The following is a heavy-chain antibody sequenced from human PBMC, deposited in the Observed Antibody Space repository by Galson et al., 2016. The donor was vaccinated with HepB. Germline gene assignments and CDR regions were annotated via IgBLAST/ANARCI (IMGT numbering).Heavy chain of an antibody. Sequence: TLSLTCTVSGGSISSGDYYWNWIRQHPGKGLEWIGFIYYIGTTYYNPSLKSRVTMSVDTSKNQFSLNLSSVTAADTAVYYCARGGIYSGSGAPGRLDPWGLGTLVTVSS. CDR3: ARGGIYSGSGAPGRLDP. V-gene: IGHV4-31*03. CDR1: GGSISSGDYY. D-gene: IGHD3-10*01. J-gene: IGHJ5*02. CDR2: IYYIGTT.